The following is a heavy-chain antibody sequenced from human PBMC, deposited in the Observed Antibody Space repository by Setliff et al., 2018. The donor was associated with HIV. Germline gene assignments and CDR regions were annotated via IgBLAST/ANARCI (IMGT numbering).Heavy chain of an antibody. D-gene: IGHD3-22*01. J-gene: IGHJ3*02. CDR2: VYYTGST. CDR1: DGSISRTSYY. Sequence: PSETLSLTCTVSDGSISRTSYYWGWIRQPPGRGLEWIGSVYYTGSTYYNPSLKSRVTISVDTSKNQFSLKLSSVTAADTAVYYCARLHYYDRSGLTVGAFDIWGQGTMVTVSS. CDR3: ARLHYYDRSGLTVGAFDI. V-gene: IGHV4-39*07.